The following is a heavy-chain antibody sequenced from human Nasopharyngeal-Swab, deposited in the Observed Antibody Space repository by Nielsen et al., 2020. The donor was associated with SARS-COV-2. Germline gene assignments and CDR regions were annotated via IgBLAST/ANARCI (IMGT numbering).Heavy chain of an antibody. V-gene: IGHV3-9*01. CDR3: ASPYPYCSGGSCYTGRYYYGMDV. Sequence: GGSLRLSCAASGFTFDDYAMHWVRQAPGKGLEWVSGISWNSGSIGYADSVKGRFTISRDNSKNTLYLQMNSLRAEDTAVYYCASPYPYCSGGSCYTGRYYYGMDVWGQGTTVTVSS. CDR2: ISWNSGSI. CDR1: GFTFDDYA. J-gene: IGHJ6*02. D-gene: IGHD2-15*01.